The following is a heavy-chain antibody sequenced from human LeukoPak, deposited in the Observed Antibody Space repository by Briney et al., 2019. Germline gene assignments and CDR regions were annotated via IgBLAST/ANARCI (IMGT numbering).Heavy chain of an antibody. V-gene: IGHV3-7*01. CDR2: IKQDGSEK. Sequence: DPGGSLRLSCAASGFTFSSYWMSWVRQAPGKGLEWVANIKQDGSEKYYVDSVKGRFTISRDNAKNSLYLQMNSPRAEDTAVYYCARDRYYGSGIFDYWGQGTLVTVSS. CDR1: GFTFSSYW. D-gene: IGHD3-10*01. J-gene: IGHJ4*02. CDR3: ARDRYYGSGIFDY.